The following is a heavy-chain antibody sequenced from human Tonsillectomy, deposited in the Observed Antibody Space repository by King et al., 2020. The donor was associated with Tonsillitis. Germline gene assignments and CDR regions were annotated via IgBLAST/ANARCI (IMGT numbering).Heavy chain of an antibody. V-gene: IGHV3-30*18. CDR2: ISYDGSNK. CDR3: AKEKGGYCSGCSCYWDAFDI. Sequence: VQLVESGGGVVQSGRSLRLSCAASGFTFNSYGMHWVRQAPGKGLEWVAVISYDGSNKYYADSVKGRFTISRDNSKNTLYLQMNSLRTEDTAVYYCAKEKGGYCSGCSCYWDAFDIWGQGTMVTVSS. D-gene: IGHD2-15*01. J-gene: IGHJ3*02. CDR1: GFTFNSYG.